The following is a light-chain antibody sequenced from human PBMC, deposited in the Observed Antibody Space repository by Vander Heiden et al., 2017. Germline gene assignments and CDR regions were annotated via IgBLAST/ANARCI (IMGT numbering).Light chain of an antibody. CDR2: DVN. J-gene: IGLJ1*01. Sequence: QSALTRPASVSGSPGQSITLSCTGTSSDIGAYNYVSWYQQHPGKAPKLIISDVNDRPSGVSSRFSASKSGNTASLTISGLRAEDEADYYCSSYSSSRTYIFGTGTKVAVL. CDR1: SSDIGAYNY. CDR3: SSYSSSRTYI. V-gene: IGLV2-14*03.